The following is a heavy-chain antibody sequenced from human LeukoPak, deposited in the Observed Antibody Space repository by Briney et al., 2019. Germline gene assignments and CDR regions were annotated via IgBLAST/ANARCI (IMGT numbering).Heavy chain of an antibody. CDR2: FRPSTGDT. CDR1: GDTFSSHG. CDR3: ARVRDYLFDY. Sequence: ASVKVSCKASGDTFSSHGTTWVRPAPGQGPGWMGWFRPSTGDTDYALNLQGRVTLTTDTSTSTAYMELRSLRSDDTAVYYCARVRDYLFDYWGQGTLVTVSS. D-gene: IGHD2/OR15-2a*01. J-gene: IGHJ4*02. V-gene: IGHV1-18*01.